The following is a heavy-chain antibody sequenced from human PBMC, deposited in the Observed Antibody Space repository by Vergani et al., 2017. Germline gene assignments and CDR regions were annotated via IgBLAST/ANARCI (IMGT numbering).Heavy chain of an antibody. V-gene: IGHV3-49*03. CDR1: GFTFGYYA. Sequence: EAQLVESGGGLVQPGGSLRLSCTASGFTFGYYAMDWFRQAPGQGLEWVGGIRSKADGQATIYAASVKGRFTISRDDSKSIAYLQMNNLQTEDTAMYYCVRDQVTMLRGSDALDIWGQGTMVTVSS. CDR2: IRSKADGQAT. D-gene: IGHD3-10*01. J-gene: IGHJ3*02. CDR3: VRDQVTMLRGSDALDI.